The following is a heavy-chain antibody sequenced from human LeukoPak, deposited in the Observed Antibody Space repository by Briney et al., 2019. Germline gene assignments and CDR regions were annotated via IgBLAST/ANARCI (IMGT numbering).Heavy chain of an antibody. CDR2: IYYSGST. D-gene: IGHD3-22*01. V-gene: IGHV4-39*01. CDR1: GGSISSSSYY. CDR3: ARLEEEYYYDSSGYYYVGWFDP. Sequence: SSETLSLTCTVSGGSISSSSYYWGWIRQPPGKGLEWIGSIYYSGSTYYNPSLKSRVTISVDTSKNQFSLKLSSVTAADTAVCYCARLEEEYYYDSSGYYYVGWFDPWGQGTLVTVSS. J-gene: IGHJ5*02.